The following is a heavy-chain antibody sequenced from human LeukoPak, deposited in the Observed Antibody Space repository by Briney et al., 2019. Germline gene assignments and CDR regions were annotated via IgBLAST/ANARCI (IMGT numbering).Heavy chain of an antibody. D-gene: IGHD2-21*01. CDR1: GYTFTGYY. J-gene: IGHJ5*02. CDR2: INPNSGGT. Sequence: GASVKVSCKASGYTFTGYYMHWVQQAPGQGLEWMGWINPNSGGTNYAQKFQGRVTMTRDTSISTAYMELSRLRSDDTAVYYCARDLAYCGGDCYSFYSNWFDPWGQGTLVTVSS. CDR3: ARDLAYCGGDCYSFYSNWFDP. V-gene: IGHV1-2*02.